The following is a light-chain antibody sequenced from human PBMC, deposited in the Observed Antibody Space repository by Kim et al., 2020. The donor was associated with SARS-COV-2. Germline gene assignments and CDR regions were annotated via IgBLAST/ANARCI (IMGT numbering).Light chain of an antibody. J-gene: IGLJ2*01. V-gene: IGLV4-69*01. CDR1: SGHSSYA. CDR2: LNSDGSH. CDR3: QTWGTGSRGV. Sequence: VKLTCTLSSGHSSYAIAWHRQQPEKGPRYLMKLNSDGSHSKGDGIPDRFSGSSSGAERYLTISSLQSEDEADYYCQTWGTGSRGVFGGGTQLTVL.